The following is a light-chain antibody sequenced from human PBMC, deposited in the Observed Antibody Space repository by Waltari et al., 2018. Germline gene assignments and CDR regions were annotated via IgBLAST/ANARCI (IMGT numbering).Light chain of an antibody. CDR3: SSYTSSTTVV. CDR1: SSDVGGYHY. V-gene: IGLV2-14*01. Sequence: QSALPQPASVSGSPGPSITISCPGSSSDVGGYHYVPWFQQHPGKAPKLMIYEVSNRPSGVSDRFSGSKSGNTASLTISGLQPEDEADYYCSSYTSSTTVVFGGGTKLTVL. CDR2: EVS. J-gene: IGLJ2*01.